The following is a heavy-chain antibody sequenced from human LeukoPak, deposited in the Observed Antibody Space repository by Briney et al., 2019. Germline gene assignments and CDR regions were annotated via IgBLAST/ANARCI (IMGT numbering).Heavy chain of an antibody. CDR3: ARQAPTLRNYFDY. V-gene: IGHV3-64*01. CDR1: GFSLSSHA. J-gene: IGHJ4*02. Sequence: GGSLRLSCAASGFSLSSHAMHWVRQAPGKGLEYVSAISSNGGRTYYANSVKGRFTISRDNSKNTLYLQMGSLRAEDMAVYYCARQAPTLRNYFDYWGQGTLVTVSS. CDR2: ISSNGGRT.